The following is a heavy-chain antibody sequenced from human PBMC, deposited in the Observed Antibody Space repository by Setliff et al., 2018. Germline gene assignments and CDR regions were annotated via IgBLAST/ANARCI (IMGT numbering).Heavy chain of an antibody. D-gene: IGHD5-18*01. CDR3: ATFRGYTYGYDY. J-gene: IGHJ4*02. CDR2: TIPIFGST. CDR1: GGTFSSYG. V-gene: IGHV1-69*05. Sequence: GASVKVSCKASGGTFSSYGISWVRQAPGQGLEWMGGTIPIFGSTNYAQKFQDRVTIITDESTSTAYMELRSLRTEDTAVYYCATFRGYTYGYDYWGQGTLVTVSS.